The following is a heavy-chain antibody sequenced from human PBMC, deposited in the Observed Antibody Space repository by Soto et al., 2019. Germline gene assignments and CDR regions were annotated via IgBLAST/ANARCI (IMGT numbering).Heavy chain of an antibody. CDR3: TRAGGSGWGYYFDY. V-gene: IGHV3-49*04. CDR1: GINLGGYS. Sequence: PGGALGPPFTTFGINLGGYSMKWVRQAPGKGLECVGFIRSEAYGWTTEYAASVKGRFTISRDDSKSIAYLQMNSLRTEDTAVYYCTRAGGSGWGYYFDYWGQGTQVTVSS. J-gene: IGHJ4*02. D-gene: IGHD6-19*01. CDR2: IRSEAYGWTT.